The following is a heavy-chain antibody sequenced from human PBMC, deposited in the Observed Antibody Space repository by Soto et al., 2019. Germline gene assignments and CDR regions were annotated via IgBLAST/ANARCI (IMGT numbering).Heavy chain of an antibody. CDR1: GGTFSSYT. CDR2: IIPILGIA. CDR3: AVGYCSSTSCLNYYYYYGMDV. V-gene: IGHV1-69*02. D-gene: IGHD2-2*01. J-gene: IGHJ6*02. Sequence: QVQLVQSGAEVKKPGSSVKVSCKASGGTFSSYTNSWVRQAPGQGLEWMGRIIPILGIANYAQKFQGRVTITADKSTSTAYMELSSLRSEDTAVYYCAVGYCSSTSCLNYYYYYGMDVWGQGTTVTVSS.